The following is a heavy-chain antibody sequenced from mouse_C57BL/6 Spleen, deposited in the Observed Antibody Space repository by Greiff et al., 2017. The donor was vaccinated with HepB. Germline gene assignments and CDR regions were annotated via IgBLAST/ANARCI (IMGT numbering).Heavy chain of an antibody. Sequence: QVQLKESGAELVRPGASVKLSCKASGYTFTDYYINWVKQRPGQGLEWIARIYPGSGNTYYNEKFKGKATLTAEKSSSTAYMQLSSLTSEDSAVYFCARSITTVGAPFGYWGQGTLVTVSA. CDR1: GYTFTDYY. V-gene: IGHV1-76*01. D-gene: IGHD1-1*01. CDR3: ARSITTVGAPFGY. J-gene: IGHJ3*01. CDR2: IYPGSGNT.